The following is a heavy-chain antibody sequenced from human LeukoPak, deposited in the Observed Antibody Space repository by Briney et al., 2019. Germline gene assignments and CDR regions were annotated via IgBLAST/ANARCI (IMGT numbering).Heavy chain of an antibody. CDR2: ISYNGRNI. CDR3: AKESNALDY. V-gene: IGHV3-30*18. CDR1: GFTFSNFH. Sequence: GESLRLSCAASGFTFSNFHMHWVRQAPGKGLEWVAFISYNGRNIYYGDSVKGRFTISRDNSKNTVDLQMNSLRVEDTALYHCAKESNALDYWGPGTLVTVSS. D-gene: IGHD1-1*01. J-gene: IGHJ4*02.